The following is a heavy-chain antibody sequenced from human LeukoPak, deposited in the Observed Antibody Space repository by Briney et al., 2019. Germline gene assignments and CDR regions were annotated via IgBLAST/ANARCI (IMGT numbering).Heavy chain of an antibody. CDR2: IKSKTDGGTT. D-gene: IGHD3-9*01. V-gene: IGHV3-15*01. CDR3: TTGGYDILTGYCSFDY. CDR1: GFTFSNAW. Sequence: GGSLRLSCAASGFTFSNAWVSWVRQAPGKGLEWVGRIKSKTDGGTTDYAAPVKGRFTISRDDSKNTLYLQMNSLKTEDTAVYYCTTGGYDILTGYCSFDYWGQGTLVTVSS. J-gene: IGHJ4*02.